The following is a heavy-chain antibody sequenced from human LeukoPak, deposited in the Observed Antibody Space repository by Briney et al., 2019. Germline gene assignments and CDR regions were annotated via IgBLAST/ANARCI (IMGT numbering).Heavy chain of an antibody. CDR1: GYTFTSYA. Sequence: ASVKVSCKASGYTFTSYAMHWVRQAPGQRLEWMGWINAVNGNTKYSQKFQGRVTITRDTSASTAYMELSSLRSEDTAVYYCARGIVVAGHIFDYWGQGTLVTVSS. CDR3: ARGIVVAGHIFDY. D-gene: IGHD6-19*01. CDR2: INAVNGNT. V-gene: IGHV1-3*01. J-gene: IGHJ4*02.